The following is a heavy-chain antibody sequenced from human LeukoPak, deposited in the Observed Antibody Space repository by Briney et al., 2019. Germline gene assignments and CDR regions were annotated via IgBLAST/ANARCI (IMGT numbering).Heavy chain of an antibody. D-gene: IGHD2/OR15-2a*01. V-gene: IGHV3-33*01. CDR2: IWYDGSNK. Sequence: GGSLRLSCAASGFTFSSYGMHWVRQAPGKGLEWVAVIWYDGSNKYYADSVKGRFTISRDNSKNTLYLQMNSLRAEDTAVYYCARDVNIEYYFDYWGQGTLVTVSS. CDR1: GFTFSSYG. CDR3: ARDVNIEYYFDY. J-gene: IGHJ4*02.